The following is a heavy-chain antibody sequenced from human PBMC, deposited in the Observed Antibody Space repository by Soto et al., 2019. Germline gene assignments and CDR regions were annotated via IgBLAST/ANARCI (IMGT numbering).Heavy chain of an antibody. V-gene: IGHV1-69*06. CDR1: GGTFSSYA. J-gene: IGHJ6*02. CDR2: IIPIFGTA. CDR3: ARKYCSSTSCRSYYGMDV. Sequence: QVQLVQSGAEVKKPGSSVKVSCKASGGTFSSYAISWVRQAPGQGLEWMGGIIPIFGTANYAQKFQGRVTITADKSTSTAYMELSSLRSEDTAVYYCARKYCSSTSCRSYYGMDVWGQETTVTVSS. D-gene: IGHD2-2*01.